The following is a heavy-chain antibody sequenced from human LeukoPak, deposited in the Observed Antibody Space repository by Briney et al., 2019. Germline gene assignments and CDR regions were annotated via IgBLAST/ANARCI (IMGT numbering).Heavy chain of an antibody. CDR2: IAYDGSNK. CDR3: ARDQYSSSWYRNSFEYYFDY. Sequence: PGRSLRLSCAASGFIFSNYGMHWVRQAPGKGLEWVAVIAYDGSNKYYADSVKGRFTISRDNSKNTLYLQMNSLRAEDTAVYYCARDQYSSSWYRNSFEYYFDYWGQGTLVTVSS. D-gene: IGHD6-13*01. J-gene: IGHJ4*02. V-gene: IGHV3-30*03. CDR1: GFIFSNYG.